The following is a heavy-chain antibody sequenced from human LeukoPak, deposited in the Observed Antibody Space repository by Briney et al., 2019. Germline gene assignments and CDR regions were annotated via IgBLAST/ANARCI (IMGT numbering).Heavy chain of an antibody. J-gene: IGHJ4*02. CDR2: IYHTGTT. Sequence: SETLSLTCTVSGYPISSVYYWGWIRQPPGKGLEWLGSIYHTGTTYYNPSLKSRVTISLDTSKNQFSLKLTSVTAADTAVYYCARGLVGATQSDYWGQGTLVTVSS. D-gene: IGHD1-26*01. CDR1: GYPISSVYY. CDR3: ARGLVGATQSDY. V-gene: IGHV4-38-2*02.